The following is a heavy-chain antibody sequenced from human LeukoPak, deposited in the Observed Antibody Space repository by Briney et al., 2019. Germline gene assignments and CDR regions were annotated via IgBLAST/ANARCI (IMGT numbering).Heavy chain of an antibody. CDR1: GYTFTSYG. D-gene: IGHD3-16*01. J-gene: IGHJ4*02. Sequence: ASVKVSCKAPGYTFTSYGISWVRQAPGQGLEWMGWITPYNGNTNYAQKLQGRVTVTTDTSTTTAYMEVRSLRSDDTAVYYCARDSRNHYVDYWGQGTLVTVSS. CDR3: ARDSRNHYVDY. V-gene: IGHV1-18*04. CDR2: ITPYNGNT.